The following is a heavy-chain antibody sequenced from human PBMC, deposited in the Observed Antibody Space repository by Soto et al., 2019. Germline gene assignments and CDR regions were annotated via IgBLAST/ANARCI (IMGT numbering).Heavy chain of an antibody. J-gene: IGHJ4*02. D-gene: IGHD6-13*01. Sequence: QVQLQESGPGLVKPSQTLSLTCTVSGGSMSSGDYYWNWIRQHPEKGLEWIGYINYRGSTFYNPSLKCRLTLSVDTSKNQFSLKLTSVTAADTAMYYCARDAPGAAPYWGQGTLVTVSS. CDR3: ARDAPGAAPY. CDR2: INYRGST. V-gene: IGHV4-31*03. CDR1: GGSMSSGDYY.